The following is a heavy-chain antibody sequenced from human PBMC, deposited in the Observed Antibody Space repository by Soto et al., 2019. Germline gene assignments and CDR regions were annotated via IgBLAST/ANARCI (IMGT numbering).Heavy chain of an antibody. CDR3: ASDLRLDKPMSDGMDV. D-gene: IGHD5-18*01. CDR2: INPSGGST. V-gene: IGHV1-46*01. CDR1: GYTFTSYY. J-gene: IGHJ6*02. Sequence: ASVKVSCKASGYTFTSYYMHWVRQAPGQGLEWMGIINPSGGSTSYAQKFQGRVTMTRDTSTSTVYMELSSLRSEDTAVYYCASDLRLDKPMSDGMDVWGQGTTVTVS.